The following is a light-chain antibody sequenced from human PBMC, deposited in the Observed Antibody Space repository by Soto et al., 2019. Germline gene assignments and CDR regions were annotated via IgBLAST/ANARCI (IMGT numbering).Light chain of an antibody. CDR1: QSVGSN. J-gene: IGKJ1*01. Sequence: ELVITHSPATLSVYPGERATLSSRASQSVGSNLAWYQQKPGQAPRLLIYGASTRATGIPARFSGSGSGTEFTLTISSLQSGDFAVYYCQQYNNWPTWTFGQGTKV. V-gene: IGKV3-15*01. CDR2: GAS. CDR3: QQYNNWPTWT.